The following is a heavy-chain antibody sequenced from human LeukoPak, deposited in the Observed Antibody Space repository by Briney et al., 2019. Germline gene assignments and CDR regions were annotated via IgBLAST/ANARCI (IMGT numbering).Heavy chain of an antibody. CDR1: GFTFSSYS. CDR2: ISSSSSYT. D-gene: IGHD3-3*01. Sequence: PGGSLRLSCAASGFTFSSYSMSWVRQAPGKGLEWVSSISSSSSYTYYADSVKGRLTISRDNAKNTLYLQMNSLRAEDTGVYYCTREYENGFDYWGQGTLVTVSA. CDR3: TREYENGFDY. J-gene: IGHJ4*02. V-gene: IGHV3-21*01.